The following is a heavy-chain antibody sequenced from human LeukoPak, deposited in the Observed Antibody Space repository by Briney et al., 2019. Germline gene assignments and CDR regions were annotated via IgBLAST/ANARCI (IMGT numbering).Heavy chain of an antibody. J-gene: IGHJ4*02. D-gene: IGHD3-3*01. V-gene: IGHV1-2*02. Sequence: ASVKVSCKASGYTFTGYYMHWVRQAPGQGLEWTGLINPNSGGTNYAQKFQGRVTMTRDTSISTAYMELSRLRSDDTAVYYCARAGITIFGVVIINAYYFDYWGQGTLVTVSS. CDR3: ARAGITIFGVVIINAYYFDY. CDR1: GYTFTGYY. CDR2: INPNSGGT.